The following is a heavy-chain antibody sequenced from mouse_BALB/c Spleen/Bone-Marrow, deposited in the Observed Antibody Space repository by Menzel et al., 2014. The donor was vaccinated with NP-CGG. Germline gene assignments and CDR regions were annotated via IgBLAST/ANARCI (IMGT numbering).Heavy chain of an antibody. CDR3: ARLGGRYGVFDY. CDR2: INPSNGGT. CDR1: GYTFTSYW. V-gene: IGHV1S81*02. Sequence: QVQLKESGAELVRPGVSVKLSCKAPGYTFTSYWMHWIKQRPEQGLERIGEINPSNGGTNYNEKFKSKATLTVDKSSSTAYMQLSSLTSEDSAVYYCARLGGRYGVFDYWGQGTTLTVSS. J-gene: IGHJ2*01. D-gene: IGHD2-14*01.